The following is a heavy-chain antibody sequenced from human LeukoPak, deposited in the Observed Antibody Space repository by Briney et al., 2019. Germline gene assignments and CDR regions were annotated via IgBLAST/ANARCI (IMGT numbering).Heavy chain of an antibody. CDR2: ISSSSSYI. CDR1: GFTFSSYS. Sequence: GGSLRLSCAASGFTFSSYSMNWVRQAPGKELEWVSSISSSSSYIYYADSVKGRFTISRDNAKNSLYLQMNSLRAEDTAVYYCARGIIVSGSYPGRKNFDYWGQGTLVTVSS. V-gene: IGHV3-21*01. D-gene: IGHD1-26*01. CDR3: ARGIIVSGSYPGRKNFDY. J-gene: IGHJ4*02.